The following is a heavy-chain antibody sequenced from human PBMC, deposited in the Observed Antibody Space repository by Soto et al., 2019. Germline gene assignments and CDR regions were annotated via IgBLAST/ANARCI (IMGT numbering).Heavy chain of an antibody. CDR2: ISVYSGST. CDR1: GYTFTSYG. Sequence: QVQLVQSGAEVKKPGASVRVSCEASGYTFTSYGISWVRQAPGQGLEWMGWISVYSGSTNYAQKLQGNVTMTTDRSTRAVYMELRSLQSDDTAVYYCARDSWGLAVPDYHYYAMDVWGQGTTVTVS. CDR3: ARDSWGLAVPDYHYYAMDV. D-gene: IGHD6-19*01. J-gene: IGHJ6*02. V-gene: IGHV1-18*04.